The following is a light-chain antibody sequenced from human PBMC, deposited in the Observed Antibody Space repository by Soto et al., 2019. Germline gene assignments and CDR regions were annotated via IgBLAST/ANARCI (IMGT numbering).Light chain of an antibody. CDR1: ETINKY. V-gene: IGKV1-39*01. CDR3: HQYGDSPL. Sequence: DIQMTQSPSSLSASLGDRVTITCRASETINKYLNWYQQKPGKPPKLLIYTASTLPSGVPSRFSGSRPGTNFTLTINSLQPEDFAVYYCHQYGDSPLFGPGTKVDIK. CDR2: TAS. J-gene: IGKJ3*01.